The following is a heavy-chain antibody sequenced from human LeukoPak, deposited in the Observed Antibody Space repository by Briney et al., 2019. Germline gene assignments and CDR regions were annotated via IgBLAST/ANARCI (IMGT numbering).Heavy chain of an antibody. J-gene: IGHJ5*02. CDR3: AGRGVIISGAWDWFDP. Sequence: SETLSLTCTVSGGSISSSVYYWGWIRQPPGKGLEWIGSILYNGGTFYNPSLKSRVTISVDTSKNQFSLKLNSVTAADTAVYYCAGRGVIISGAWDWFDPWGQGTLVTVSS. V-gene: IGHV4-39*01. CDR1: GGSISSSVYY. D-gene: IGHD3-10*01. CDR2: ILYNGGT.